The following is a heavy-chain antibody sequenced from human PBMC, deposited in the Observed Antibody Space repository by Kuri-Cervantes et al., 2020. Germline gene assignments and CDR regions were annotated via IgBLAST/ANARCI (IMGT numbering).Heavy chain of an antibody. J-gene: IGHJ4*02. Sequence: ASVKVSCKASGYTFTSYYMHWVRQPPGQGLEWMGINNPSGGSTSYAQKFQGRVSMTSDKSTSTVYMELSSVRSEDTAVFYCAWGLAARRYFDYWGQGTLVTVSS. D-gene: IGHD6-6*01. CDR2: NNPSGGST. CDR1: GYTFTSYY. CDR3: AWGLAARRYFDY. V-gene: IGHV1-46*01.